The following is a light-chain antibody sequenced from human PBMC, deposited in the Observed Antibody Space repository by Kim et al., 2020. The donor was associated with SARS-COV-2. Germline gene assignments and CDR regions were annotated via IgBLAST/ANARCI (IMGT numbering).Light chain of an antibody. V-gene: IGKV3-11*01. J-gene: IGKJ4*01. CDR3: NQRSNWPLT. Sequence: EIVLTQSPATLSLSPGERATLSCRASQSVSSYLAWYQQKPGQAPRLLIYDASNRATGIPARFSGSGSGTDFTLTISRLEPEDFAVYYWNQRSNWPLTFGGGTKVDIK. CDR1: QSVSSY. CDR2: DAS.